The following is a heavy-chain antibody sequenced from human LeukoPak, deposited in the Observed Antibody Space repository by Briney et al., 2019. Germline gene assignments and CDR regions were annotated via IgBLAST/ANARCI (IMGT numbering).Heavy chain of an antibody. D-gene: IGHD6-6*01. CDR3: AREYSSSSWEC. J-gene: IGHJ4*02. V-gene: IGHV1-69*04. CDR2: IIPILGIA. CDR1: GGTFSSYT. Sequence: SVKVSCKASGGTFSSYTISWVRQAPGQGLEWMGRIIPILGIANYAQKFQGRVTITADKSASTAYMELSSLRSEDTAVYYCAREYSSSSWECWGQGTLVTVSS.